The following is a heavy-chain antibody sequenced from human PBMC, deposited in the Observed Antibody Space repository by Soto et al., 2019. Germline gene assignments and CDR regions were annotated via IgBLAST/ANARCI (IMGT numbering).Heavy chain of an antibody. CDR1: GYIFTAYS. CDR3: AREENCSDGICYSEYFQR. V-gene: IGHV1-46*01. D-gene: IGHD2-15*01. CDR2: VNPSGGST. Sequence: QVQLVQSGAEVKKPGASVKVSCKASGYIFTAYSMHWVRQAPGQGLEWMGVVNPSGGSTNYAQKCPGRITMTRDTSTSTVYMDLSSLTSEDTAVYYCAREENCSDGICYSEYFQRWGQGTLVTVSS. J-gene: IGHJ1*01.